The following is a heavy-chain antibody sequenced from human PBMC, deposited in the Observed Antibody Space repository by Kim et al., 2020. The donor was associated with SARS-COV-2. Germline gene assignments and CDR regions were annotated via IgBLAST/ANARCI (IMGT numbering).Heavy chain of an antibody. Sequence: SETLSLTCTVSGGSISSYYWSWIRQPAGKGLEWIGRIYTSGSTNYNPSLKSRVTMSVDTSKNQFSLKLSSVTAADTAVYYCASTTIFEGGYYGMDVWGQGTTVTVSS. J-gene: IGHJ6*02. V-gene: IGHV4-4*07. CDR3: ASTTIFEGGYYGMDV. CDR2: IYTSGST. CDR1: GGSISSYY. D-gene: IGHD3-3*01.